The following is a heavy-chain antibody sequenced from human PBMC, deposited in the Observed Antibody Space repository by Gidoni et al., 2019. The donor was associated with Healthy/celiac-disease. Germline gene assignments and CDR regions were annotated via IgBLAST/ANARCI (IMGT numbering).Heavy chain of an antibody. CDR2: IIPIFGTA. D-gene: IGHD1-7*01. J-gene: IGHJ4*02. CDR1: GGTFSSYA. Sequence: QVQLVQSGAEVKKPGSSVKVSCKASGGTFSSYAISWVRQAPGQGLEWMGGIIPIFGTANYAQKFQGRVTITADESTSTAYMELSSLRSEDTAVYYCARGARELELRTTWVPLFPVDYWGQGTLVTVSS. V-gene: IGHV1-69*01. CDR3: ARGARELELRTTWVPLFPVDY.